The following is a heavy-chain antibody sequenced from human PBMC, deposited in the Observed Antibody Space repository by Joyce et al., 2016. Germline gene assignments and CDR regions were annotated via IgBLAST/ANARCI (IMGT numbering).Heavy chain of an antibody. J-gene: IGHJ4*02. CDR1: GGSIGGSNYF. D-gene: IGHD2-8*01. CDR3: ARSSRTNIYFDS. Sequence: QVQLQESGPGLVKPSETLNLTCTVSGGSIGGSNYFWSWIRHRPGKSPEWIGYIFYTGGNYYSPSLRSRITITVDNSKNQFSLNLSSLTTADTGVYYCARSSRTNIYFDSWGPGTLVTVSS. V-gene: IGHV4-31*03. CDR2: IFYTGGN.